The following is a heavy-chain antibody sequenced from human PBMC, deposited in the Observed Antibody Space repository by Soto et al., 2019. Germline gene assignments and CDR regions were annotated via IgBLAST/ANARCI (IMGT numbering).Heavy chain of an antibody. V-gene: IGHV4-39*01. J-gene: IGHJ5*02. Sequence: SETLSLTCTVSGGSISSSSYNWGWIRQPPGKGLEWIGNIYYIGSAYYNPSLKSRVTISVDTSKKQFSLKLSSVTAADMAVYYCARLAFDYASGSPNWFDPWGQGTLVTVSS. CDR2: IYYIGSA. CDR1: GGSISSSSYN. D-gene: IGHD3-10*01. CDR3: ARLAFDYASGSPNWFDP.